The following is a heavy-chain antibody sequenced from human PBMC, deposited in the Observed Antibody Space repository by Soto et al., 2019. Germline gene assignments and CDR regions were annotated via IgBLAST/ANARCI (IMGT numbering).Heavy chain of an antibody. D-gene: IGHD3-22*01. Sequence: GESLKICCKGSGYSFTTYWIGWVRQMPGQGLEWMGTIYPGDSDTRYSPSFQGQITISADKSISTAYLQWSSLKASDTAIYYCARHSGFYDSSGRLAGKFDFRAQRTPVTGSS. J-gene: IGHJ5*01. CDR1: GYSFTTYW. CDR3: ARHSGFYDSSGRLAGKFDF. V-gene: IGHV5-51*01. CDR2: IYPGDSDT.